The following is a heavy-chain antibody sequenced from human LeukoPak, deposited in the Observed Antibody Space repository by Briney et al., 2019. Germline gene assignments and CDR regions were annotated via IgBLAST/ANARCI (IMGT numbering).Heavy chain of an antibody. V-gene: IGHV5-51*01. Sequence: GESLKISCKDSGYSFSTYWIAWVRQMPGKGLEWMGIIYPADSDTRYSPSFQGQVIISADRSISTAYLQWSSLKASDTAMYYCARQRDGTLESWGQGTLATVSS. CDR3: ARQRDGTLES. CDR2: IYPADSDT. CDR1: GYSFSTYW. J-gene: IGHJ5*02. D-gene: IGHD5-24*01.